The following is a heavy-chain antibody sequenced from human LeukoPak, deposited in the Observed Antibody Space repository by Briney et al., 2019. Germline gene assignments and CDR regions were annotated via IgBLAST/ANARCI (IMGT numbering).Heavy chain of an antibody. D-gene: IGHD3-22*01. CDR3: AKGDSSGYYWHYFDY. V-gene: IGHV3-30*18. CDR2: ISDDGTNT. J-gene: IGHJ4*02. Sequence: GGSLRLSCTASGFTFSDYAIHWVRQAPGKGLEWVAVISDDGTNTFYGDSVKGRFTISRDNSNNTLFLQMSSLRAEDTAVYYCAKGDSSGYYWHYFDYWGQGTLVTVSS. CDR1: GFTFSDYA.